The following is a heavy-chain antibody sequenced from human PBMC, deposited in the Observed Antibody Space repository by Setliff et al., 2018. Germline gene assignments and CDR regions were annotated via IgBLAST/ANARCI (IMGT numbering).Heavy chain of an antibody. J-gene: IGHJ5*01. CDR3: AKDRVPDGIRDFDS. Sequence: GESLKISCVGSGFSFSTYSMAWVRQAPGKGLQWVSGIYGGGGNGGRNTFYADSVKGRFTISRDNSKNTLYLQMNSLRAEDTALYHCAKDRVPDGIRDFDSWGPGSLVTVSS. CDR1: GFSFSTYS. V-gene: IGHV3-23*03. CDR2: IYGGGGNGGRNT. D-gene: IGHD1-20*01.